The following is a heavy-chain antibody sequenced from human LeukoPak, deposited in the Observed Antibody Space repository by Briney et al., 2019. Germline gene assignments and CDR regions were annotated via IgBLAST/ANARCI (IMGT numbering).Heavy chain of an antibody. Sequence: GGSLRLSCTASGFTFGDYAMSWVRQAPGKGLEWVSAISGSGGSTYYTDSVKGRFTISRDNSKNTLYLQMNSLRAEDTAVYYCAKDPIVVVVAANNWFDPWGQGTLVTVSS. CDR1: GFTFGDYA. CDR2: ISGSGGST. J-gene: IGHJ5*02. V-gene: IGHV3-23*01. D-gene: IGHD2-15*01. CDR3: AKDPIVVVVAANNWFDP.